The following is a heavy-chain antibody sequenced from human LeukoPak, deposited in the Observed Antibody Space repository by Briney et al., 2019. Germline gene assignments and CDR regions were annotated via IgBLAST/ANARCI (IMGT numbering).Heavy chain of an antibody. V-gene: IGHV4-39*07. CDR2: IYYTGSI. J-gene: IGHJ4*02. D-gene: IGHD3-10*01. CDR3: ARHGSYCFDS. CDR1: GGSISSIGYY. Sequence: PSETLSLTCSVSGGSISSIGYYWGWIRQPPGKGLEWIGSIYYTGSIFDNPSLKSRVTISMDKSRNQFSLKLTSVTAADTAVYYCARHGSYCFDSWGQGTLVTVSS.